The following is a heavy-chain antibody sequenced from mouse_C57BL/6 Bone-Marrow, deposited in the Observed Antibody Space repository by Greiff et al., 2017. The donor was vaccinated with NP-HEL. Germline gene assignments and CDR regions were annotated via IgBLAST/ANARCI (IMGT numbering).Heavy chain of an antibody. D-gene: IGHD2-5*01. CDR3: VGSNNHAPWFAD. J-gene: IGHJ3*01. Sequence: VQLQQPGAELVKPGASVKMSCKASGYTFTSYWITWVKQRPGQGLEWIGDIYPGSGSTNYNEKFKSKATLTVDTSSSTAYMQLSSLTSEDSAVDYGVGSNNHAPWFADWGEGALVTVSA. CDR1: GYTFTSYW. CDR2: IYPGSGST. V-gene: IGHV1-55*01.